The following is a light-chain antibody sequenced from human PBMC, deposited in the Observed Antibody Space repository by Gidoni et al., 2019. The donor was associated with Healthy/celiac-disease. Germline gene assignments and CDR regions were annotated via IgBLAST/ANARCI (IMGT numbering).Light chain of an antibody. CDR1: QSISSY. Sequence: DIQMTQSPSSLSASVGDRVTITCRASQSISSYLNWYQQKPGKAPKLLIYAASSLQSGVPPRFSGSGSGTDFTLTISSLQPEDFATYYCQQSYSTQITFGGGTKVEIK. CDR3: QQSYSTQIT. CDR2: AAS. V-gene: IGKV1-39*01. J-gene: IGKJ4*01.